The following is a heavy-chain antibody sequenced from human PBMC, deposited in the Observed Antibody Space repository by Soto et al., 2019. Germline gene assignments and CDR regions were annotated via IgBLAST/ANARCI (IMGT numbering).Heavy chain of an antibody. J-gene: IGHJ1*01. V-gene: IGHV3-30*18. CDR3: VKVHYFESSGYRSAEFFKH. CDR2: ISYDGSNK. CDR1: GFTFSSYG. Sequence: PGGSLRLSCAASGFTFSSYGMHWVRQAPGKGLEWVAVISYDGSNKYYADSVKGRFTISRDNSKNTLYLQMNSLRAEDTAVYYCVKVHYFESSGYRSAEFFKHWGQGTLGTVS. D-gene: IGHD3-22*01.